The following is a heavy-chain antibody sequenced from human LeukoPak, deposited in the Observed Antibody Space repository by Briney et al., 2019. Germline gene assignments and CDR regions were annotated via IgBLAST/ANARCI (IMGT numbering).Heavy chain of an antibody. Sequence: SETLSLTCTVSGGSISNFYWNWIRQPAGKGLEWIGRTHRTGDTNYNPSLKSRVTMSVDTPNNQFSLKLSSVTAADTAVYYCARGLGDIVVVPAADHYFDYWGQGTLVTVSS. J-gene: IGHJ4*02. D-gene: IGHD2-2*01. CDR2: THRTGDT. V-gene: IGHV4-4*07. CDR3: ARGLGDIVVVPAADHYFDY. CDR1: GGSISNFY.